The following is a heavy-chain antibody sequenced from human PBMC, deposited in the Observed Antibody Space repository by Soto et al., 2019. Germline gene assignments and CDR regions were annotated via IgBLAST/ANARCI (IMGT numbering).Heavy chain of an antibody. CDR3: ARVHRGYDLYYYYYYMDV. CDR1: GGSFSGYS. CDR2: IYHSGST. Sequence: SETLSLTCAVYGGSFSGYSWSWIRQPPGKGLEWIGEIYHSGSTNYSPSLKSRVTISVDTSKNQFSLNLNSVTAADTAMYYCARVHRGYDLYYYYYYMDVWGKGTTVTVSS. D-gene: IGHD5-12*01. V-gene: IGHV4-34*01. J-gene: IGHJ6*03.